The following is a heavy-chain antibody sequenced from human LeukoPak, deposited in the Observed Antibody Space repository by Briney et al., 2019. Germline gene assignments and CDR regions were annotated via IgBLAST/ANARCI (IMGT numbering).Heavy chain of an antibody. D-gene: IGHD1-20*01. V-gene: IGHV3-48*02. J-gene: IGHJ4*02. CDR3: ARDLNWSDGY. Sequence: GGSLRLSCAASGFTFSNYNMNWVRQAPGKGLEWVSYISSRSSAIYYADSVKGRFTISRDNAKNSLSLQMNSLRDEDTAVYFCARDLNWSDGYWGQGTLVTVSS. CDR2: ISSRSSAI. CDR1: GFTFSNYN.